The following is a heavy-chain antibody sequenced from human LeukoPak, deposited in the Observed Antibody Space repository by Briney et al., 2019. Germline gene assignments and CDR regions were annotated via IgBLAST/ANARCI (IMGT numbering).Heavy chain of an antibody. CDR2: ISSDGGNR. Sequence: GGSLRLSCAASAFAFSTYGMHWVRQAPGKGLKWVAVISSDGGNRYYADSVKGRFTISRDNSKNTLFLQMNSLRVEDTAVYYCAKELSGGVGYWGQGTLVTVSS. J-gene: IGHJ4*02. CDR3: AKELSGGVGY. V-gene: IGHV3-30*18. CDR1: AFAFSTYG. D-gene: IGHD2-8*02.